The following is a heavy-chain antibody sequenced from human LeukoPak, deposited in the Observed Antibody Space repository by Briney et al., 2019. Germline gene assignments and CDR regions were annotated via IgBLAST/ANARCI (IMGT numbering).Heavy chain of an antibody. CDR1: DYTFTSYG. D-gene: IGHD2/OR15-2a*01. CDR2: ISTYNGNT. J-gene: IGHJ6*02. CDR3: ARSISYYYGMDV. Sequence: ASVKVSCKASDYTFTSYGISWVRQAPGQGLEWMGWISTYNGNTNHAQKLQGRVTMTTDTSTSTAYMELRSLRSDDTAVYYCARSISYYYGMDVWGQGTTVTVSS. V-gene: IGHV1-18*01.